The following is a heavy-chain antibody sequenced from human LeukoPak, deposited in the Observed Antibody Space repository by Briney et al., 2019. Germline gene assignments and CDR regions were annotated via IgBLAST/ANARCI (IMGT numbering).Heavy chain of an antibody. CDR2: ISGNGATT. J-gene: IGHJ4*02. CDR3: AKARYGGNTV. Sequence: PGGSLTLSCAASGFTFSTYAMGWVRQAPGEGLRWVSSISGNGATTYYADSVKGRFTISRDNSKNTLYLQMNSLRAEDTALYYCAKARYGGNTVWGQGTLVTVSS. V-gene: IGHV3-23*01. CDR1: GFTFSTYA. D-gene: IGHD4-23*01.